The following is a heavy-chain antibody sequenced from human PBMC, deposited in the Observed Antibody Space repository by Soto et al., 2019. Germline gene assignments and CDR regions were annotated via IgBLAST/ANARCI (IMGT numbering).Heavy chain of an antibody. Sequence: QVQLVESGGGVVQPGRSLRLSCAASGFSFSSYAIHWVRQAPGKGLEWVAVISYDGSNKNYADSVKGRFTVSRDNFKNTLYLQMNSLRTEDTAVYYCGRDEQSGLDYWGQGTLLTVSS. CDR2: ISYDGSNK. CDR3: GRDEQSGLDY. V-gene: IGHV3-30-3*01. D-gene: IGHD3-3*01. CDR1: GFSFSSYA. J-gene: IGHJ4*02.